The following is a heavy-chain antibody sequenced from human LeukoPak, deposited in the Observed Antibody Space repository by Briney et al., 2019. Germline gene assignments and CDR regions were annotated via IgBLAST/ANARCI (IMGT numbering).Heavy chain of an antibody. J-gene: IGHJ4*02. Sequence: GGSLRLSCAASGFTFSSYEMNWVRQAPGKGLARVSYISSSGSTIYYADSVKGRFTISRDNAKNSLYLQMNSLRAEDTAVYYCARGSWVRGGGRYWGQGTLVTVSS. CDR1: GFTFSSYE. V-gene: IGHV3-48*03. CDR2: ISSSGSTI. CDR3: ARGSWVRGGGRY. D-gene: IGHD3-10*01.